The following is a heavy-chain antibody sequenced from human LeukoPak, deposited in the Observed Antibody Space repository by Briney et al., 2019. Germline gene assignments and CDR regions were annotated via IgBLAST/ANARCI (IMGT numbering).Heavy chain of an antibody. Sequence: ASVKVSCKASGYTFTSYGISWVRQAPGQGLEWMGWISAYNGNTNYAQKLQGRVTMTTDTPTSTAYMDLRSLRSDDTAVYYCARDLGTYYYDSSGYLLWGQGTLVTVSS. CDR1: GYTFTSYG. V-gene: IGHV1-18*01. CDR3: ARDLGTYYYDSSGYLL. D-gene: IGHD3-22*01. CDR2: ISAYNGNT. J-gene: IGHJ4*02.